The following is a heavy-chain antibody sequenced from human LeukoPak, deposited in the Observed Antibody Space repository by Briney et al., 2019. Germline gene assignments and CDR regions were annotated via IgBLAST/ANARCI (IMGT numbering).Heavy chain of an antibody. J-gene: IGHJ3*02. V-gene: IGHV4-39*01. Sequence: SETLSLTCTVSGGSISSGSYYWGWIRQPPGKGLEWIGSIYYSGSTYYNPPLKSRVTISVDTSKNQFSLKLSSVTAADTAVYYCAGYCSSTSCPNNAFDIWGQGTMVTVSS. CDR1: GGSISSGSYY. D-gene: IGHD2-2*01. CDR2: IYYSGST. CDR3: AGYCSSTSCPNNAFDI.